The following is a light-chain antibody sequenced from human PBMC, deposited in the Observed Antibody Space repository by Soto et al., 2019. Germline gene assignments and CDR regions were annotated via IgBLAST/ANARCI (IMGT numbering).Light chain of an antibody. CDR1: QSVSSN. Sequence: EIVMTTSPAALSVSPVGRATLSFRASQSVSSNLTWYQQKPGQAPRLLIYAASARATGIPARFRGSGSGTEFTLTISSLQSEDFAVYYCQQYYKLPITFGQGTRLEIK. CDR3: QQYYKLPIT. V-gene: IGKV3-15*01. CDR2: AAS. J-gene: IGKJ5*01.